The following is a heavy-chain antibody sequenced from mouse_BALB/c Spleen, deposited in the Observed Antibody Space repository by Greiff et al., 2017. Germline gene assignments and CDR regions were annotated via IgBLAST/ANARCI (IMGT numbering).Heavy chain of an antibody. CDR3: ARKKGAYGYYYAMDY. J-gene: IGHJ4*01. Sequence: VQLQQSGPGLVQPSQSLSITCTASGFALTSYGVHWVRQSPGKGLEWLGEIWSGGSTDYYAAFIARLSISTDNSKSQAFFKLNSLRADDAAIYYCARKKGAYGYYYAMDYWGQGTSVTVSS. V-gene: IGHV2-4-1*01. CDR2: IWSGGST. CDR1: GFALTSYG. D-gene: IGHD2-2*01.